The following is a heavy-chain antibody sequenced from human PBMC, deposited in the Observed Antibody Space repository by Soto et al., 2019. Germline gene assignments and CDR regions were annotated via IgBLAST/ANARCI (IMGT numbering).Heavy chain of an antibody. V-gene: IGHV3-23*01. Sequence: EVQLLESGGGLEQRGGSLRLSCAASGFTFSSYAMSWVRQAPGKGLEWVSAISGSGGSTYYADSVKGRFTISRDNSKNTLYLQMNSLRAEDTAVYYCAKAPPRQVVVAAIAYWGQGTLVTVSS. D-gene: IGHD2-15*01. CDR2: ISGSGGST. CDR3: AKAPPRQVVVAAIAY. J-gene: IGHJ4*02. CDR1: GFTFSSYA.